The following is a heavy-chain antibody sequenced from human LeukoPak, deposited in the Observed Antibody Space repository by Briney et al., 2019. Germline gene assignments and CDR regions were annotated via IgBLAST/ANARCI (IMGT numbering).Heavy chain of an antibody. CDR2: ISAYNGNT. CDR3: ARYYYGPGRYYYYMDV. D-gene: IGHD3-10*01. J-gene: IGHJ6*03. V-gene: IGHV1-18*01. CDR1: GYTFTSYG. Sequence: ASVKVSCKASGYTFTSYGISWVRQAPGQGLEWMGWISAYNGNTNYAQKLQGRVTMTTDTSTSTAYMELRSLRSDDTAVYYCARYYYGPGRYYYYMDVWSKGTTVTVSS.